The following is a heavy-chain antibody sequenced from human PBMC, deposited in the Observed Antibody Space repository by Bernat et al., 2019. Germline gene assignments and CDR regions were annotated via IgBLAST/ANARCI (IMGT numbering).Heavy chain of an antibody. Sequence: EVQLVESGGSLIEPGRSLRLSCAASGFIFNDYAMHLVRQAPGKGLEWVSSISWNSGYIGYADSVKGRFTISRDNAKNSLYLKMNSLRIEDTAVYYCAKGNRMVITATEVDSWGQGADVTVSP. J-gene: IGHJ4*02. CDR3: AKGNRMVITATEVDS. CDR2: ISWNSGYI. D-gene: IGHD2-15*01. CDR1: GFIFNDYA. V-gene: IGHV3-9*01.